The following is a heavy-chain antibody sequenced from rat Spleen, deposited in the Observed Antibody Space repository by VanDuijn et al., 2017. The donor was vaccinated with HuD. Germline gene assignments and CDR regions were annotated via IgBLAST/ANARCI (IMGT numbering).Heavy chain of an antibody. V-gene: IGHV5-29*01. CDR2: ISYDGSST. Sequence: EVQLVESGGGLVQPGRSLKLSCAASGFTFSDYGMAWVRQAPTKGLEWVATISYDGSSTYYRDSVKGRFTISRDNAKNTQYLQMDSLRSEDTATYYCARLPLLYNYYFDYWGQGVMVTVSS. CDR1: GFTFSDYG. J-gene: IGHJ2*01. D-gene: IGHD1-4*01. CDR3: ARLPLLYNYYFDY.